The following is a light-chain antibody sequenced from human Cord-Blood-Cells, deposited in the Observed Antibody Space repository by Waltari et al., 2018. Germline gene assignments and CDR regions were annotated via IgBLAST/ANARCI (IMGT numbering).Light chain of an antibody. CDR1: SSNIGNNA. V-gene: IGLV1-36*01. CDR2: YDD. Sequence: QSVLTQPPSVSEAPRPRVTISCSGSSSNIGNNAVNWYQQLPGKAPKLLIYYDDLLPSGVSDRFSGSKSGTSASLAISGLQSEDEADYYCAAWDDSLNWVFGGGTKLTVL. CDR3: AAWDDSLNWV. J-gene: IGLJ3*02.